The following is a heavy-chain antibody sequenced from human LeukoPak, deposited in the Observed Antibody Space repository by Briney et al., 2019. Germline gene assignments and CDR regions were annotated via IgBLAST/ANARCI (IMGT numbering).Heavy chain of an antibody. CDR2: IYYSGST. Sequence: SETLSLTCTVSGGSISSYYWSWIRQPPGKGLEWIGYIYYSGSTNYNPSLKSRVTISVDTSKNQFSLKLSSVTAADTAVYYCARAADYYYYMDVWGKGTTVTVSS. V-gene: IGHV4-59*08. CDR1: GGSISSYY. J-gene: IGHJ6*03. CDR3: ARAADYYYYMDV.